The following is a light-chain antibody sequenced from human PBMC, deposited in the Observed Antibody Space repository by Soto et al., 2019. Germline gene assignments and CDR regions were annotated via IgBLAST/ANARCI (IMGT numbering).Light chain of an antibody. Sequence: DIVMTQSPDSLAVSLGESATINFTSSQSVLSSSSNTNYLAWFHQKPGQPPKLLIDWASARESGVPDRFSGSGSGTDCTLTFNSRQAEDVAVYYCQKYYGSPLTFGGGTKVGIK. V-gene: IGKV4-1*01. CDR1: QSVLSSSSNTNY. J-gene: IGKJ4*01. CDR2: WAS. CDR3: QKYYGSPLT.